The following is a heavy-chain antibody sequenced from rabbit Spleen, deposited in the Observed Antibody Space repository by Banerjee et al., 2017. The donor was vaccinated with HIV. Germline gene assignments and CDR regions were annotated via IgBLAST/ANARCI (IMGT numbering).Heavy chain of an antibody. CDR1: GFSFSSSYD. D-gene: IGHD6-1*01. CDR2: IYTAGGST. J-gene: IGHJ6*01. V-gene: IGHV1S7*01. CDR3: ARAVTAYTYARDL. Sequence: QLVESGGGLVKPGASLTLTCTASGFSFSSSYDMCWVRQAPGKGLEWIGLIYTAGGSTDYASWVNGRFTISSDNAQNTVHLQMNSLTAADTATYFCARAVTAYTYARDLWGPGTLVTVS.